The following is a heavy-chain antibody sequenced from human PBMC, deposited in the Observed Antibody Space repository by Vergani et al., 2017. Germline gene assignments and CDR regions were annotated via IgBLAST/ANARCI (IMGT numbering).Heavy chain of an antibody. V-gene: IGHV1-2*02. CDR3: ARDTRGGEWAGGY. CDR2: VNPNSGGT. D-gene: IGHD3-16*01. CDR1: GFTFSGYY. Sequence: QVPLVQSGAEVKKPGASVKVSCKTSGFTFSGYYIHWVRQAPGQGLEWMGWVNPNSGGTNYAQKFQGRVTMTRDTSINTAYMELNRLKSDDTALYYCARDTRGGEWAGGYWGQGTLVTVSS. J-gene: IGHJ4*02.